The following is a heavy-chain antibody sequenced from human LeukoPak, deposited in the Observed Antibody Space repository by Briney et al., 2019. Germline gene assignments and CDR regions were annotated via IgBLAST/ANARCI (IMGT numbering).Heavy chain of an antibody. CDR1: GYTFTGYY. V-gene: IGHV1-2*02. J-gene: IGHJ4*02. D-gene: IGHD1-26*01. Sequence: GASVKVSCKASGYTFTGYYMHWVRQAPGQGLEWMGWINPNSGGTNYAQKFQGRVTMTRDTSISTAYMELSRLRSDDTAVHYCAREAVGATPGEYYFDYWGQGTLVTVSS. CDR2: INPNSGGT. CDR3: AREAVGATPGEYYFDY.